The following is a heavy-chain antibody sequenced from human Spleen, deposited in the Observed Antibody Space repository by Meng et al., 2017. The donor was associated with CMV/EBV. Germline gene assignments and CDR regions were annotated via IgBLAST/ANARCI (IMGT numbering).Heavy chain of an antibody. CDR2: ISWNSGSI. Sequence: GGSLRLSCAASGFTFSSSAMSWVRQAPGKGLEWVSSISWNSGSIAYADSVKGRFAISRDNAKNSLYLQMSSLRADDTALYYCAKDRSSRWNYFEYWGRGALVTVSS. CDR3: AKDRSSRWNYFEY. CDR1: GFTFSSSA. D-gene: IGHD6-13*01. J-gene: IGHJ4*02. V-gene: IGHV3-9*01.